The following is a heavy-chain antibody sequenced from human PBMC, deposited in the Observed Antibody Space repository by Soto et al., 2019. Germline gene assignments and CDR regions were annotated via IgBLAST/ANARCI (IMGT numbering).Heavy chain of an antibody. CDR2: IWYDGSKK. CDR1: GFSFRNYG. CDR3: ARGNYEGSGFPDY. V-gene: IGHV3-33*01. D-gene: IGHD3-22*01. J-gene: IGHJ4*02. Sequence: QVQLVESGGGVVQPGGSLRLSCAASGFSFRNYGMHWVRQAPGKGLEWVAVIWYDGSKKYYADSVKGRFTISRDNSKNKLYLEMNSLRADDTAVYHWARGNYEGSGFPDYWGQGTQVTVSS.